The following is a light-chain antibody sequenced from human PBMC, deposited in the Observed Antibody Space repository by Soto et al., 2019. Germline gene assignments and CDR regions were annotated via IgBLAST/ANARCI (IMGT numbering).Light chain of an antibody. V-gene: IGLV2-14*01. CDR2: EVS. Sequence: QSALTQPASVSGSPGQSITISCTGTSSDVGGYNYVSWYQQYPGKAPKLMIYEVSNRPSGVSNRFSGSKSGNTASLTISGLHAEDEADYSCSSFTSSSTWVFGGGTKLTVL. CDR1: SSDVGGYNY. J-gene: IGLJ3*02. CDR3: SSFTSSSTWV.